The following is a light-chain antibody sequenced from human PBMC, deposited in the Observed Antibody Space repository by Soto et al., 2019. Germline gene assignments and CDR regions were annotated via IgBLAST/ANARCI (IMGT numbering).Light chain of an antibody. CDR3: QQYNSWPLT. J-gene: IGKJ4*01. V-gene: IGKV3-15*01. CDR1: QTIRNN. CDR2: VAS. Sequence: EIVMTQSPATLSVSPGERATLSCRSSQTIRNNLALYQQKPGQAPRLLIYVASTRATDIPARFSGSGSGTDFTLTISSLQSEDFAFYYCQQYNSWPLTFGGGTNVEIK.